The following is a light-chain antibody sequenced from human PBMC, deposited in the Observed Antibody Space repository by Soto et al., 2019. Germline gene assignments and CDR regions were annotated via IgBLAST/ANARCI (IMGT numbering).Light chain of an antibody. V-gene: IGLV2-18*02. CDR3: SSYTSSSTGV. CDR1: SSDVGSYNR. J-gene: IGLJ3*02. CDR2: EVS. Sequence: QSALTQPPSVSGSPGQSVTISSTGTSSDVGSYNRVSWYQQPPGTAPKLKIHEVSNRPSGVPDRFSGSKSGNTSSLTISGLQAEDAAEYYCSSYTSSSTGVFGGGTKLTAL.